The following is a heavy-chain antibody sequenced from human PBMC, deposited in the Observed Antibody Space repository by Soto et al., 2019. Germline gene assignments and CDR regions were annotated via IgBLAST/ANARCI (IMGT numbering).Heavy chain of an antibody. V-gene: IGHV3-73*01. J-gene: IGHJ4*02. D-gene: IGHD3-3*01. CDR2: IRNKADNYAT. CDR1: GFTFSGSA. CDR3: MNDFWSGSPYC. Sequence: VQLVESGGGLVQPGGSLKLSCAASGFTFSGSAMHWVRQASGKGLEWVGRIRNKADNYATAYAASVKGRFTISRDDSKNTAFLQMNSLRTEDTAVYYCMNDFWSGSPYCWGQGTLVTVSS.